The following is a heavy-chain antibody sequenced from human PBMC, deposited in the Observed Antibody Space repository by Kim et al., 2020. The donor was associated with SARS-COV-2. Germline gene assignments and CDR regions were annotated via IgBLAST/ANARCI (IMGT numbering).Heavy chain of an antibody. D-gene: IGHD1-20*01. J-gene: IGHJ6*02. V-gene: IGHV3-30*01. Sequence: AESVKGRFTIPRDDSKNPLYLQMNSLRAEDTAVYYCARVSSISYYYYGMDVWGQGTTVTVSS. CDR3: ARVSSISYYYYGMDV.